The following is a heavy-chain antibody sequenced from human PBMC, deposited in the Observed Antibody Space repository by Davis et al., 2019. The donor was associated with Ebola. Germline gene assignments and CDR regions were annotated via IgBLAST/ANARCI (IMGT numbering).Heavy chain of an antibody. CDR1: GFTFSTYA. D-gene: IGHD3-3*01. Sequence: PGGSLRLSCAASGFTFSTYAMHWVRQAPGKGLEWVAVISYDGSNKYYADSVKGRFTISRDNSKNTLYLQMNSLRAEDTAVYYCARDPKLYDFWSGPETYWGQGTLVTVSS. J-gene: IGHJ4*02. CDR2: ISYDGSNK. CDR3: ARDPKLYDFWSGPETY. V-gene: IGHV3-30-3*01.